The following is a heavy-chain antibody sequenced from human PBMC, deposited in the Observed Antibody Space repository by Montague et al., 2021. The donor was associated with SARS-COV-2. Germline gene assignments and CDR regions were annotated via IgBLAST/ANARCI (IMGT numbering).Heavy chain of an antibody. CDR2: INPSGGT. Sequence: SETLSLTCAVYGGSFSGYYWCWIRQPPGKGLEWIGVINPSGGTNYNPSLDSRVTISAATSKKQFSLKFSSVSAADTAVYYCARGRYGGAAYWGQGTLVTVTS. CDR3: ARGRYGGAAY. V-gene: IGHV4-34*01. J-gene: IGHJ4*02. CDR1: GGSFSGYY. D-gene: IGHD1-26*01.